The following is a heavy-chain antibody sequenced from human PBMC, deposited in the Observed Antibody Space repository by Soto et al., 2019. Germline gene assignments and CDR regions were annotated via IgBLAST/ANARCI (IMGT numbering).Heavy chain of an antibody. CDR3: ARVGWTTYYSPFFDY. CDR2: IYWDDDK. J-gene: IGHJ4*02. CDR1: GFSLSTSGVG. V-gene: IGHV2-5*02. D-gene: IGHD3-10*01. Sequence: QITLKESGPTLVKPTQTLTLTCTFSGFSLSTSGVGVGWIRQPPGTALEWLALIYWDDDKRYSPSLKSRLTITNVISKNQVVLTLTKSYPVETAKYYCARVGWTTYYSPFFDYWGQGTLVTVSS.